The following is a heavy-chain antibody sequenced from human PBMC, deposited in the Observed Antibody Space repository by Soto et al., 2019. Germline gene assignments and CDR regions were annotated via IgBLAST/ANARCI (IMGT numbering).Heavy chain of an antibody. CDR3: VGGRGRLVGFDY. D-gene: IGHD1-26*01. CDR2: IDHSGNT. CDR1: ADSFSNYY. Sequence: QVQLQQWGAGLLKPSETLSLTCGVNADSFSNYYWIWIRQPPGKGLEWIGEIDHSGNTNYSPSLKSRVTMSVDTSKNQFSLRLTSVTAADTAVYDCVGGRGRLVGFDYWGQGTLVTVSS. V-gene: IGHV4-34*01. J-gene: IGHJ4*02.